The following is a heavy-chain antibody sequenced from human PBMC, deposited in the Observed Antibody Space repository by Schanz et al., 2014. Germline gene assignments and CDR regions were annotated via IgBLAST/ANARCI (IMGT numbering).Heavy chain of an antibody. D-gene: IGHD6-19*01. CDR1: GFTFSDYY. CDR3: ARLWGGWRSPDY. Sequence: QVQLVESGGGLVKPGGSLRLSCTASGFTFSDYYMTWIRQPPGKGLEWIGSIYYSGSTYYNASLKSRVTISVDTSKNQFPLKLTSVTAADSAVYYCARLWGGWRSPDYWGQGTLVTVSS. J-gene: IGHJ4*02. V-gene: IGHV4-38-2*02. CDR2: IYYSGST.